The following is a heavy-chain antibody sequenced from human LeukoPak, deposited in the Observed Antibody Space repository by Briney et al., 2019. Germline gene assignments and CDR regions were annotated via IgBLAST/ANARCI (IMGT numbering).Heavy chain of an antibody. CDR3: ARGWPNSRLHL. Sequence: PSETLSLTCAVYDGSFSGYYWSGIRQPPGRGLEWIGEINLSGSTNYNPSLKSRVTISVDTSKYRFSLKLSSVTAADAAVYYCARGWPNSRLHLWGQGSLVTVSS. CDR2: INLSGST. J-gene: IGHJ5*02. D-gene: IGHD2-21*01. CDR1: DGSFSGYY. V-gene: IGHV4-34*01.